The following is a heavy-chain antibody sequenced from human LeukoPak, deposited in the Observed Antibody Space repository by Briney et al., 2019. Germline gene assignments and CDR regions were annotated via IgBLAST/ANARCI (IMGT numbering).Heavy chain of an antibody. CDR1: GFTFSSYS. J-gene: IGHJ4*02. CDR2: ISSSSSYI. CDR3: ARDPHNPGPIDY. Sequence: PGGSLRLSCAASGFTFSSYSMNWVRQAPGKGLEWVSSISSSSSYIYYADSVGGRFTISRDNARDSLFLQMDSLRAEDTAVYYCARDPHNPGPIDYWGQGTLVTVSS. V-gene: IGHV3-21*01.